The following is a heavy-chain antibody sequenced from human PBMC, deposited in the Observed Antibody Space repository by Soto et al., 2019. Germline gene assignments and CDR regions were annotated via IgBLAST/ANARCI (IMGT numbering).Heavy chain of an antibody. J-gene: IGHJ5*02. CDR1: GCSISSYY. Sequence: SETLSLTCTVSGCSISSYYWSWIRQPPGKGLEWIGYIYYSGSTNYNPSLKSRVTISVDTSKNQFSLKLSSVTAADTAVYYCARVHLYYDSSGVYPGWFDPWGQGTLVTVSS. CDR3: ARVHLYYDSSGVYPGWFDP. V-gene: IGHV4-59*01. CDR2: IYYSGST. D-gene: IGHD3-22*01.